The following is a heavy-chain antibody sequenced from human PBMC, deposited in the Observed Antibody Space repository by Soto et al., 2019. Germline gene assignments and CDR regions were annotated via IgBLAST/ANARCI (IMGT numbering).Heavy chain of an antibody. CDR3: AKGGRQLWFGEYLKRAGMDV. J-gene: IGHJ6*02. V-gene: IGHV3-30*18. Sequence: PWGSLRLSGAASGSTFSSYGMHWVRQAPGKGLEWVAVISYDGSNKYYADSVKGRFTISRDNSKNTLYLQMNSLRAEDTAVYYCAKGGRQLWFGEYLKRAGMDVWGQGTTVTVSS. CDR1: GSTFSSYG. D-gene: IGHD3-10*01. CDR2: ISYDGSNK.